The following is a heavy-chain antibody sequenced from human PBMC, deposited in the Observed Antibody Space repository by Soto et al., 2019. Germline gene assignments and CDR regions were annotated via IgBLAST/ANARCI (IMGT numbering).Heavy chain of an antibody. CDR2: IRSKAYGGTT. CDR1: GFTFGDYA. V-gene: IGHV3-49*03. D-gene: IGHD5-12*01. CDR3: TTDPLRLRPDAFDI. J-gene: IGHJ3*02. Sequence: GGSLRLSCTASGFTFGDYAMSWFRQAPGKGLEWVGFIRSKAYGGTTEYAASVKGRFTISRDDSKSIAYLQMNSLKTEDTAVYYCTTDPLRLRPDAFDIWGQGTMVTVSS.